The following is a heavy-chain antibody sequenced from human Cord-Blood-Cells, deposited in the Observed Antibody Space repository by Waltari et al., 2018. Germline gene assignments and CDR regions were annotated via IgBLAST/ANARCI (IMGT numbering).Heavy chain of an antibody. CDR2: INHSGST. Sequence: QVQLQQWGAGLLKPSETLSLTCAVEGGSFSGYYWSWIRQPPGKGLEWIGEINHSGSTNYNPSLKSRVTISVDTSKNQFSLKLSSVTAADTAVYYCARRDYDILTGYDYWGQGTLVTVSS. CDR1: GGSFSGYY. J-gene: IGHJ4*02. D-gene: IGHD3-9*01. V-gene: IGHV4-34*01. CDR3: ARRDYDILTGYDY.